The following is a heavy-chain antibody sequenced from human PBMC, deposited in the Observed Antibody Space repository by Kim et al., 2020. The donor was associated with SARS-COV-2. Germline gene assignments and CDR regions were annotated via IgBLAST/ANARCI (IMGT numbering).Heavy chain of an antibody. CDR3: AKALYNWNYGDAFDI. J-gene: IGHJ3*02. D-gene: IGHD1-7*01. Sequence: DSVKGRFTISRDNSKNTLYLQMNSLRAEDTAVYYCAKALYNWNYGDAFDIWGQGTMVTVSS. V-gene: IGHV3-23*01.